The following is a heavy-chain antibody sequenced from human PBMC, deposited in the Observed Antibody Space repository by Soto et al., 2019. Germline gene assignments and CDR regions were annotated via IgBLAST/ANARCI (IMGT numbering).Heavy chain of an antibody. CDR2: IWYDGSNK. CDR3: AREQQQLFDY. J-gene: IGHJ4*02. CDR1: GFTFTNHG. V-gene: IGHV3-33*01. Sequence: QVQLVESGGGVVQPRRSLRLSCAASGFTFTNHGMHWVRQAPGKGLEWVAVIWYDGSNKYYADSVKGRFTISRDNSKNTLYLQMNSLRAEDTAVYYCAREQQQLFDYWGQGTLVTVSS. D-gene: IGHD6-13*01.